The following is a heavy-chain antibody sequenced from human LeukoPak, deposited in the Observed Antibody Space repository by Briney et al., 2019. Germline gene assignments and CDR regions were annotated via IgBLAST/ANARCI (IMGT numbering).Heavy chain of an antibody. V-gene: IGHV3-30*18. D-gene: IGHD6-13*01. Sequence: GGSLRLSCTASGFSVSNNYMSWVRQAPGKGLEWVAVISDDGRNKNYADSVKGRFTISRDNSNNTLYLQMNSLRAEDTGVYYCAKDGETTASGTFDYWGQGTLVTVSS. CDR2: ISDDGRNK. CDR1: GFSVSNNY. CDR3: AKDGETTASGTFDY. J-gene: IGHJ4*02.